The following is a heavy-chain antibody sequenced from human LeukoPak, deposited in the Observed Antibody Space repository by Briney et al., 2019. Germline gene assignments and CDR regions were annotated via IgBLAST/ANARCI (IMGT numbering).Heavy chain of an antibody. J-gene: IGHJ3*02. D-gene: IGHD5-12*01. CDR1: GFTFSIYA. Sequence: GGSLRLSCAASGFTFSIYAMSWVRQAPGKGLEWVSAISGSGGTAYYADSVKGRFTISRDNSKNTLYLQMNSLRAEDMAVYYCAREFSGYAFDIWGQGTMVTVSS. V-gene: IGHV3-23*01. CDR3: AREFSGYAFDI. CDR2: ISGSGGTA.